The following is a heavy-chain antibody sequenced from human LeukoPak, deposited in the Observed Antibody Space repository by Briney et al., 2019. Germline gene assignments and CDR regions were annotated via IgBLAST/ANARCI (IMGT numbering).Heavy chain of an antibody. D-gene: IGHD3-22*01. V-gene: IGHV4-4*02. CDR1: GGSISSSNW. CDR2: IYHSGST. CDR3: ARRVLMRDSYYDSSGENRLANWFDP. J-gene: IGHJ5*02. Sequence: SGTLSLTCAVSGGSISSSNWWSWVRQPPGKGLEWIGEIYHSGSTNYNPSLKSRVTISVDKSKNQFSLKLSSVTAADTAVYYCARRVLMRDSYYDSSGENRLANWFDPWGQGTLVTVSS.